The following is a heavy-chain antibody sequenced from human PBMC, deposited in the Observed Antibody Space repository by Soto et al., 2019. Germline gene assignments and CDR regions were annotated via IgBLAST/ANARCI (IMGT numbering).Heavy chain of an antibody. Sequence: ASVKVSCKASGYTFTSYGISWVRQAPGQGLEWMGWISAYNGNTNYAQKLQGRVTMTTDTSTSTAYMELRSLRSDDTAVYYCASHSSSWYDSIQLRLRGGGMDVWGQGTTVTVSS. D-gene: IGHD6-13*01. CDR2: ISAYNGNT. CDR3: ASHSSSWYDSIQLRLRGGGMDV. CDR1: GYTFTSYG. J-gene: IGHJ6*02. V-gene: IGHV1-18*01.